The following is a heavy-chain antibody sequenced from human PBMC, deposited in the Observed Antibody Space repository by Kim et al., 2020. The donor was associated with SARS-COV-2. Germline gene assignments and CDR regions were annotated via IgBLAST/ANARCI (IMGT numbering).Heavy chain of an antibody. D-gene: IGHD7-27*01. Sequence: GGSLRLSCAASGFTVSDYSMSWVRQAPGKGLEWVANLKRDGREEYFVASVKGRFTISRDNAENSMYLQMNGLSAEDTAVYFCARWGWLQSEMDYWCQG. CDR2: LKRDGREE. V-gene: IGHV3-7*01. CDR3: ARWGWLQSEMDY. CDR1: GFTVSDYS. J-gene: IGHJ4*02.